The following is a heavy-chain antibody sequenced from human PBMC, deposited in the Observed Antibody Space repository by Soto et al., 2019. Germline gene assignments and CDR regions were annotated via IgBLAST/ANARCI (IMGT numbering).Heavy chain of an antibody. J-gene: IGHJ6*02. V-gene: IGHV4-4*07. CDR1: GGSINSYY. D-gene: IGHD3-16*01. Sequence: SETLSVTCTVSGGSINSYYWCWVRQPAGKGLEWIGRFYPTGKINYSPSLKSRLTMSADTSRNQFSLNLTSVTAADTAVYYCARCGLDYGMDVWGQGTTVTVS. CDR3: ARCGLDYGMDV. CDR2: FYPTGKI.